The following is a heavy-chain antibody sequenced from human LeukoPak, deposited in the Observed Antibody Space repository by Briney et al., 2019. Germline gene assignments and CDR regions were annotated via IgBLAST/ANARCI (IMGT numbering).Heavy chain of an antibody. Sequence: PSETLSLTCAVYGGSFSSSSYYWGWIRQPPGKGLEWIGEINHSGSTNYNPSLKSRVTISVDTSKNQFSLKLSSVTAADTAVYYCAVTHYGDPDYWGQGTLVTVSS. D-gene: IGHD4-17*01. J-gene: IGHJ4*02. CDR3: AVTHYGDPDY. V-gene: IGHV4-34*01. CDR1: GGSFSSSSYY. CDR2: INHSGST.